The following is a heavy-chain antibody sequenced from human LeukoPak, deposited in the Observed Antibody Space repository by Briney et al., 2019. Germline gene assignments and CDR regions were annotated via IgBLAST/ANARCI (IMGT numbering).Heavy chain of an antibody. Sequence: SVKVSCKASGGTFSSYAISWVRQAPGQGLEWMGGIIPIFGTANYAQKLQGRVTMTTDTSTSTAYMELRSLRSDDTAVYYCARDVGWESGSYHNWGQGTLVTVSS. CDR2: IIPIFGTA. CDR1: GGTFSSYA. V-gene: IGHV1-69*05. D-gene: IGHD1-26*01. J-gene: IGHJ4*02. CDR3: ARDVGWESGSYHN.